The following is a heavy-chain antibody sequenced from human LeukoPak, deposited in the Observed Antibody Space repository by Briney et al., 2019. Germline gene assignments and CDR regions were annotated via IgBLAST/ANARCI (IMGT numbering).Heavy chain of an antibody. J-gene: IGHJ6*02. V-gene: IGHV3-66*01. D-gene: IGHD6-13*01. Sequence: GGSLRLSCAASGFTVSSNYMSWVRQAPGKGLEWVSVIYSGGSTYYADSVKGRFTISRDNSKNTLYLQMNSLRAEDTAVYYCARDVSSSWYYYGMDVWGQGTTVTVPS. CDR3: ARDVSSSWYYYGMDV. CDR1: GFTVSSNY. CDR2: IYSGGST.